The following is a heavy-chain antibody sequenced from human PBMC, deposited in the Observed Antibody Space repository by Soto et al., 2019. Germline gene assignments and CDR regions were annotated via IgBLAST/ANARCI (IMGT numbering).Heavy chain of an antibody. CDR2: ISSSSSYI. CDR1: GFTFSSYS. D-gene: IGHD3-10*01. CDR3: ARGNYGSGSYYKNWFDP. Sequence: GGSLRLSCAASGFTFSSYSMNWVRQAPGKGLEWVSSISSSSSYIYYADSVKGRFTISRDNAKNSLYLQMNSLRAEDTAVYYCARGNYGSGSYYKNWFDPWGQGTLVTVSS. J-gene: IGHJ5*02. V-gene: IGHV3-21*01.